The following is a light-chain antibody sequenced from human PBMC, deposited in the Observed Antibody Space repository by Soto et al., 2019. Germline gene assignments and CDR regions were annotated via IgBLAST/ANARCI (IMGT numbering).Light chain of an antibody. V-gene: IGKV3-20*01. CDR3: QQYGSSPRT. Sequence: EIVLTQSPGTLSLSPGDRATLFCRASQSVSSSYLAWYQQKPGQAPRLLIFGTSSRATGIPDRFSGSGSGKDFTLTISRLEPEDFAVYYCQQYGSSPRTFGQGTKVEVK. CDR2: GTS. CDR1: QSVSSSY. J-gene: IGKJ1*01.